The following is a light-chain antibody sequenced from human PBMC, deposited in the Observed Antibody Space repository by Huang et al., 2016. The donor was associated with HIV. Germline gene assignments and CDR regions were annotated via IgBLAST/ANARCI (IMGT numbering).Light chain of an antibody. J-gene: IGKJ4*01. Sequence: DIVMTQSPLSLTVTPGEPASISCRSSPSLVPDNGYSYLECYLQKPGQSQQVLIYLASVRAPGIPDRFSGGGSGTNFTLEINRVDAEDVGTYYCMQSLQSLTFGGGTRLEIK. CDR3: MQSLQSLT. V-gene: IGKV2-28*01. CDR2: LAS. CDR1: PSLVPDNGYSY.